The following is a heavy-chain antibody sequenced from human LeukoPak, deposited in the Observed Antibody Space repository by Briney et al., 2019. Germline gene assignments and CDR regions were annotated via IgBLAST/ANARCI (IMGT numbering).Heavy chain of an antibody. Sequence: GGSLRLSCAASGFTVSSNYMGWVRQAPGKGREYVSVIYSGGNTYYAGSVKGRFTISRDNSKNTVYLQMNSLRAEDTAVFYCARLVATTGRLYFDYWGQGNLVTVSS. D-gene: IGHD1-1*01. CDR1: GFTVSSNY. CDR2: IYSGGNT. CDR3: ARLVATTGRLYFDY. J-gene: IGHJ4*02. V-gene: IGHV3-53*01.